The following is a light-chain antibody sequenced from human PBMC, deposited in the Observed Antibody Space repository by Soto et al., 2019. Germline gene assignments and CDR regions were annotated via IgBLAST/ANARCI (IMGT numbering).Light chain of an antibody. V-gene: IGLV2-18*02. CDR2: AVT. Sequence: QSALTQPPSVSGSPGQSVTISCTGTNSDVGNYDRVSWYQQPPGTAPKLMIYAVTNRPSGVPDRFSGSKSGNTASLTISGLQAEDEADYYCCSYAGGRLVFGGGTKLTVL. CDR1: NSDVGNYDR. J-gene: IGLJ2*01. CDR3: CSYAGGRLV.